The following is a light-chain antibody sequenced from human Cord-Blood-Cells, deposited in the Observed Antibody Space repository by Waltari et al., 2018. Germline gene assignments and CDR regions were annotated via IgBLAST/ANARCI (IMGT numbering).Light chain of an antibody. V-gene: IGLV2-14*01. Sequence: QSALTQPASVSGSPGQSITISCTGTSSDVGGYNYVSWYQQHPGKAPKLMIYDVSKRPSGVSTRFYGSKSGNTASLTISELQAEDEADYYCSSYTSSSTAVFGGGTKLTVL. CDR3: SSYTSSSTAV. J-gene: IGLJ2*01. CDR2: DVS. CDR1: SSDVGGYNY.